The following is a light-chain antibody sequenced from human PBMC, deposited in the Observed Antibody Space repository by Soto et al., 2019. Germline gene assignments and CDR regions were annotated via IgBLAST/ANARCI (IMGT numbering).Light chain of an antibody. Sequence: DIQMTQSRSSVSASVGDRSTITCRASQDIGSWFAWYQQKPGKVPKILIYAESILQSGVQYRFSGSGSGTDFTLTINNMQPEDFATYYCKQAKSFHVSFGTGTRLEIK. V-gene: IGKV1D-12*01. J-gene: IGKJ5*01. CDR2: AES. CDR1: QDIGSW. CDR3: KQAKSFHVS.